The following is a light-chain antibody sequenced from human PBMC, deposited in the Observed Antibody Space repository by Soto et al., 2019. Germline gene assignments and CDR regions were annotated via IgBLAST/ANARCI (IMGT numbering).Light chain of an antibody. J-gene: IGKJ4*01. CDR1: QSVSSY. CDR2: DAS. V-gene: IGKV3-11*01. CDR3: QQRSDWPST. Sequence: IVLTQSPVTLSLSPGERATLSCRASQSVSSYLAWYQQKPGQAPRLLIFDASNRATGIPARFSGSGSGTDFTLTISGLEPEDFAVYYCQQRSDWPSTFGGGTKVDIK.